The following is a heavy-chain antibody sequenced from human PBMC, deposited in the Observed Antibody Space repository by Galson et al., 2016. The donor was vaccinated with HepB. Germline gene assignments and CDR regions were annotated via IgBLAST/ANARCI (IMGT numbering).Heavy chain of an antibody. CDR3: ARHSSYYGNFDY. Sequence: LSLTCTVSGDSISSSRYYWGWIRQPPGKGLEWIGSMSSSASTSYNPSLKSRVSISADTSKNQFSLNLSSVTAADTAVYYCARHSSYYGNFDYWGQGTLVTVSS. V-gene: IGHV4-39*01. CDR1: GDSISSSRYY. CDR2: MSSSAST. J-gene: IGHJ4*02. D-gene: IGHD2-15*01.